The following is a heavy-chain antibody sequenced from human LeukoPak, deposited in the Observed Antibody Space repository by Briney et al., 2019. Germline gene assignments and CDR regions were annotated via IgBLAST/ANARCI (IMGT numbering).Heavy chain of an antibody. CDR3: ARSYSNSWYVFDP. CDR1: GDSINSLDL. D-gene: IGHD6-13*01. V-gene: IGHV4-39*01. J-gene: IGHJ5*02. Sequence: SETLSLTCTVSGDSINSLDLWSWVRQPPGKGLEWIVSIYSSGSTYYNPSLKSRVTISEDTSKNQFSLKLTSVTAADTAVYYCARSYSNSWYVFDPWGQGTLVTVSS. CDR2: IYSSGST.